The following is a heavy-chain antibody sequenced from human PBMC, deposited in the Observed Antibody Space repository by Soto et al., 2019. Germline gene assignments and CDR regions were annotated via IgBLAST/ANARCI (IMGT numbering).Heavy chain of an antibody. Sequence: SETLSLTCTVSGGSISSGGYYWSWIRQHPGKGLEWIGYIYYSGSTYYNPSLKSRATISVDTSKNQFSLKLSSVTAADTAVYYCARVISDSSGYYLDYWGQGTLVTVSS. D-gene: IGHD3-22*01. CDR2: IYYSGST. J-gene: IGHJ4*02. CDR3: ARVISDSSGYYLDY. V-gene: IGHV4-31*03. CDR1: GGSISSGGYY.